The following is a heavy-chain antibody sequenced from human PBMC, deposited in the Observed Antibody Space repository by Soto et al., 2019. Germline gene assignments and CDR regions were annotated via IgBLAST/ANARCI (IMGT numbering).Heavy chain of an antibody. V-gene: IGHV1-46*01. CDR1: GYTFTRYY. J-gene: IGHJ3*02. CDR3: ARDRRPHSSGWYTAFDI. CDR2: INPSGGSP. D-gene: IGHD6-19*01. Sequence: GAAVKVSWEASGYTFTRYYMHWGRQAPGQGLDSMGLINPSGGSPSYAQKFQGRVTMTRDTSTSTVYMELSSLRSEDTAVYYCARDRRPHSSGWYTAFDIRGQGTMVTVSS.